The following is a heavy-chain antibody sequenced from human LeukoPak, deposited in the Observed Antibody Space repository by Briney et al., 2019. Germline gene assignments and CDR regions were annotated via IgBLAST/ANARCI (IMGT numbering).Heavy chain of an antibody. V-gene: IGHV1-24*01. CDR2: FDPEDGET. D-gene: IGHD3-16*01. CDR3: ATGRRGLVYLTRFDY. Sequence: GASVKVSCEVSGYTLTELSMHWVRQAPGKGLEWMGGFDPEDGETIYAQKFQGRVTMTEDTSTDTAYMELSSLRSEDTAVYYCATGRRGLVYLTRFDYWGQGTLVTVSS. J-gene: IGHJ4*02. CDR1: GYTLTELS.